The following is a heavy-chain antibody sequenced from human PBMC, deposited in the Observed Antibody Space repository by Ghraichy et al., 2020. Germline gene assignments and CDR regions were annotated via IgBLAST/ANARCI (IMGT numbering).Heavy chain of an antibody. J-gene: IGHJ5*02. D-gene: IGHD2-8*02. CDR1: GFSLSATGVG. Sequence: SGPTLVKPTQTLTLTCTFSGFSLSATGVGVGWIRQPPGKALEWLALIFYNDEECYNPSLNSRLNIAKDTSKNYVVLTMTNMDPVDTATYYCAHEGYGSDNWFDAWGQGILVTVSS. CDR2: IFYNDEE. V-gene: IGHV2-5*01. CDR3: AHEGYGSDNWFDA.